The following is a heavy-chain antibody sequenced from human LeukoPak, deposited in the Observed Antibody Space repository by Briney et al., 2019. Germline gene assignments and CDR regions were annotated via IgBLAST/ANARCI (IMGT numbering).Heavy chain of an antibody. CDR1: GFTFSSYW. J-gene: IGHJ4*02. D-gene: IGHD3-22*01. CDR2: IKQDGSEK. V-gene: IGHV3-7*01. CDR3: ARRPPPYDSSGYIDH. Sequence: GGSLRLSCAASGFTFSSYWMSWVRQAPGKGLEWVANIKQDGSEKYYVDSVKGRFTISRDNAKNSLYLQMNSLRAEDTAVYYCARRPPPYDSSGYIDHWGQGTLVTVSS.